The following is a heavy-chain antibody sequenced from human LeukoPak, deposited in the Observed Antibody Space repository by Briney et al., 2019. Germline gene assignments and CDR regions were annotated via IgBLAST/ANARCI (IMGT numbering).Heavy chain of an antibody. CDR3: ATVDGGGELPDY. V-gene: IGHV1-24*01. CDR1: RYTLTELS. D-gene: IGHD1-26*01. Sequence: ASVKVSCKFSRYTLTELSMHWVRQAPGKGLEWMGGFDPEDGETIYAQKFQGRVTMTEDTSTDTAYMELSSLRSEDTAVYYCATVDGGGELPDYWGQGTLVTVSS. J-gene: IGHJ4*02. CDR2: FDPEDGET.